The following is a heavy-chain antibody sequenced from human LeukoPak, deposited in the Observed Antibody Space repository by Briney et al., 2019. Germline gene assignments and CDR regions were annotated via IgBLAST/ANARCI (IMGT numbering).Heavy chain of an antibody. V-gene: IGHV1-2*02. D-gene: IGHD3-10*01. CDR3: AREGGSYYGTGSYGSRFFWLNS. CDR1: GSTFNNYY. Sequence: ASVRVSCKASGSTFNNYYVHWVRQAPGQGLEWVGWIDPNRGATNYARKFQDRVTMTRDTSINTDYMDLSRLRPNDTAVYYCAREGGSYYGTGSYGSRFFWLNSWGQGTLATVSS. CDR2: IDPNRGAT. J-gene: IGHJ5*01.